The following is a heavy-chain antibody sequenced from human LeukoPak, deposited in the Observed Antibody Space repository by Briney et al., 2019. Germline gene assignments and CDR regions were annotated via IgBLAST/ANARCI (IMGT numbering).Heavy chain of an antibody. Sequence: GGSLRLSCAASGFTFSRHWMHWVRQGPGKGLEWVSRIKSDGSETQYADSVKGRFTVSRDNAHNTLYLQMTSLRPEDTAVYYCARVISYFDLWGQGALVTASS. CDR1: GFTFSRHW. V-gene: IGHV3-74*01. CDR2: IKSDGSET. J-gene: IGHJ4*02. CDR3: ARVISYFDL. D-gene: IGHD3/OR15-3a*01.